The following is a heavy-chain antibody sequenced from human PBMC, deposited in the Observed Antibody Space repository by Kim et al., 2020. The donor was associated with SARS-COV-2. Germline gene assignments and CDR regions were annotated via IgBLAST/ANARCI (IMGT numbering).Heavy chain of an antibody. J-gene: IGHJ4*02. D-gene: IGHD1-26*01. CDR1: GFTFSNFA. CDR2: INGGGGYT. CDR3: ASNIAGGTSADNY. Sequence: GGSLRLSCAASGFTFSNFAMSWVRQAPGKGLEWVSAINGGGGYTYYADSVKGRFTISRDNSKNTLYLQMNSLRAEDTAVYYCASNIAGGTSADNYWGQGTLVTVSS. V-gene: IGHV3-23*01.